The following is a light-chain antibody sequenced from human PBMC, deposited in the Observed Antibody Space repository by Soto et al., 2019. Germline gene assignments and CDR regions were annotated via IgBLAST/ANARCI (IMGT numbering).Light chain of an antibody. CDR3: AAWDDSLNGVV. CDR2: SGN. V-gene: IGLV1-44*01. CDR1: SSNVGSYT. J-gene: IGLJ2*01. Sequence: QSVLTQPPSASGTPGQRVTISCSGSSSNVGSYTVYWYQQLPGTAPKVHIYSGNRRPSGVPARFSGSKSGTSASLAISGLQSEDEADYYCAAWDDSLNGVVFGGGTELTVL.